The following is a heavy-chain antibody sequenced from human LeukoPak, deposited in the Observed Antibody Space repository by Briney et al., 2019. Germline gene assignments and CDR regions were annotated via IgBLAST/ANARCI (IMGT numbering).Heavy chain of an antibody. V-gene: IGHV7-4-1*02. CDR3: ARVQGNYDSSDYAYDF. Sequence: ASVKVSCKASGYTFTAYPLNWVRQAPGQGLEWMGWIHTNTGNPTYAQGFTGRFVFSLDTSVSTAYLQISSLKAEVTAVYYCARVQGNYDSSDYAYDFWGQGTLVTVSS. J-gene: IGHJ4*02. CDR1: GYTFTAYP. CDR2: IHTNTGNP. D-gene: IGHD3-22*01.